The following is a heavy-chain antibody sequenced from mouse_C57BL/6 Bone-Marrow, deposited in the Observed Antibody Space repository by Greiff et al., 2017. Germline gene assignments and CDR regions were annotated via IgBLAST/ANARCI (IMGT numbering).Heavy chain of an antibody. D-gene: IGHD2-3*01. CDR2: ISYDGSN. CDR3: ARDDGYPAWFAY. CDR1: GYSITSGYY. V-gene: IGHV3-6*01. J-gene: IGHJ3*01. Sequence: VQLQQSGPGLVKPSQSLSLTCSVTGYSITSGYYWNWIRQFPGNKLEWMGYISYDGSNNYNPSLKNRISITRDTSKNQFFLKLNSVTTEDTATYYCARDDGYPAWFAYWGQGTRVTVSA.